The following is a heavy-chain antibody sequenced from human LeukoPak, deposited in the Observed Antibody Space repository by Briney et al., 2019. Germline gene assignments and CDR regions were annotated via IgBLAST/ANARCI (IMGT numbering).Heavy chain of an antibody. CDR1: GVSISSSSYY. CDR3: ARQTGYSYGGTNFDY. Sequence: SSETLSLTCTVSGVSISSSSYYWGWIRQPPGKGLEWIGSIYYSGSTYYNPSLKSRVTISVDTSKNQFSLKLSSVTAADTAVYYCARQTGYSYGGTNFDYWGQGTLVTVSS. V-gene: IGHV4-39*01. J-gene: IGHJ4*02. CDR2: IYYSGST. D-gene: IGHD5-18*01.